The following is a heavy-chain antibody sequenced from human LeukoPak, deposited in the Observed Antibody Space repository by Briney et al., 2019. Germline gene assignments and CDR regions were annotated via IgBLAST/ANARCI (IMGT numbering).Heavy chain of an antibody. CDR1: GFAFSSYS. D-gene: IGHD4-17*01. CDR3: ARDSTVTAFDY. V-gene: IGHV3-21*01. CDR2: ISSSSSYI. J-gene: IGHJ4*02. Sequence: GGSLRLSCAASGFAFSSYSMNWVRQAPGKGLEWVSSISSSSSYIYYADSVKGRFTISRDNAKNSLYLQMNSLRAEDTAVYYCARDSTVTAFDYWGQGTLVTVSS.